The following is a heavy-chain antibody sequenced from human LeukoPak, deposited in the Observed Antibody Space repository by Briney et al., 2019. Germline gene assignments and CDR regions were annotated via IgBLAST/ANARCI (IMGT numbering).Heavy chain of an antibody. Sequence: GGSLRLSCAASGFTFSSYWMHWVRQAPGKGLVWVSGINIDGSRTNYADSVRGRFTISRDNAKNTLYLQMNSLRAEDTAVYYCAKTSRDFDYWGQGTLVTVSS. CDR3: AKTSRDFDY. D-gene: IGHD2/OR15-2a*01. CDR1: GFTFSSYW. CDR2: INIDGSRT. V-gene: IGHV3-74*01. J-gene: IGHJ4*02.